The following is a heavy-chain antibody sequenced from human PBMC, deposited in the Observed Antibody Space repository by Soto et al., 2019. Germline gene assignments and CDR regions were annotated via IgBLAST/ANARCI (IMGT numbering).Heavy chain of an antibody. CDR3: ARGAIPYISCWEGWFDP. V-gene: IGHV3-13*01. J-gene: IGHJ5*02. Sequence: PRLSCAAPGFTFSSYGMHWVSQATGKGLEWVSAIGTAGDTYYPGSVKGRFTISRENAKNSLYLQMNSLRAGDTAVYYCARGAIPYISCWEGWFDPWGQGTLVTVSS. CDR1: GFTFSSYG. CDR2: IGTAGDT. D-gene: IGHD6-13*01.